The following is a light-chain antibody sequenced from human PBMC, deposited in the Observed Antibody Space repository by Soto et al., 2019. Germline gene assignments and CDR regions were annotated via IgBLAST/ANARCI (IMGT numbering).Light chain of an antibody. J-gene: IGKJ4*01. CDR2: AAS. Sequence: DIQLTQSPSSVSASVGDRVSITCRASRHINNWLAWYQRKPGNAPKLLIYAASTLQSGVPSRFRGSGSGTDFTLTISSLQPEDFATYYCQQLNSYPPTFGGGTKVDIK. CDR1: RHINNW. V-gene: IGKV1-12*01. CDR3: QQLNSYPPT.